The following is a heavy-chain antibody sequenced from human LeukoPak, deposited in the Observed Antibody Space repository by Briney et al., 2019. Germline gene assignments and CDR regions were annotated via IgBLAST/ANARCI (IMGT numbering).Heavy chain of an antibody. CDR1: GFTFSDYA. D-gene: IGHD3-10*01. Sequence: GGSLRLSCAASGFTFSDYAMSWVRQAPGKGLEWVSTIKKNGSEKYYVDSVKGRFTVSRDNANNSLYLQMNSLRAEDTAVYYCLQYDSGSTWGQGTLVTVSS. CDR2: IKKNGSEK. V-gene: IGHV3-7*01. CDR3: LQYDSGST. J-gene: IGHJ5*02.